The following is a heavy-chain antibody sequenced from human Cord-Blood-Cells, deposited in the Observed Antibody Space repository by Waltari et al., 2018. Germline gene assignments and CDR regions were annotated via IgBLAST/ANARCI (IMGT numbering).Heavy chain of an antibody. CDR2: INHSGST. J-gene: IGHJ4*02. Sequence: QVQLQQWGAGLLKPSETLSLTCAVSGGSFSGYYWSWIRQPPGKGREWMGEINHSGSTNYNPSLKSRVTISVDTSKNQFSLKLSSVTAADTAVYYCARGPFCGGGSCYSAIDYWGQGTLVTVSS. V-gene: IGHV4-34*01. D-gene: IGHD2-15*01. CDR1: GGSFSGYY. CDR3: ARGPFCGGGSCYSAIDY.